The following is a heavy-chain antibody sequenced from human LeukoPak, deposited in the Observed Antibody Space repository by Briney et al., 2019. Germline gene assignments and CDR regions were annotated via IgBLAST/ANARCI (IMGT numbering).Heavy chain of an antibody. D-gene: IGHD6-19*01. CDR1: GYTFTSYG. V-gene: IGHV1-18*01. Sequence: ASVKVSCKASGYTFTSYGISWVRQAPGQGLEWMGWISAYNGNTNYAQKLQGRVTMTTDTSTSTAYMELRSLRSDDTAVYYCARGRETLGMIPVHLLGRKQWLALDYWGQGTLVTVSS. J-gene: IGHJ4*02. CDR2: ISAYNGNT. CDR3: ARGRETLGMIPVHLLGRKQWLALDY.